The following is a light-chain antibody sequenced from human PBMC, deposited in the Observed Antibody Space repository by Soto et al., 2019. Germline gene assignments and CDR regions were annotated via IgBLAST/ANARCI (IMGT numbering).Light chain of an antibody. Sequence: EIVLTQSPGTLSLSPGERATLSCRASQSISSGSFAWYQQKPGQAPRVIIYRASGRATGIPDRFSGSGSGTDFTLTISRLEPEDFAVYFCQQYGTSPTFGHGTKVDIK. CDR3: QQYGTSPT. CDR1: QSISSGS. CDR2: RAS. V-gene: IGKV3-20*01. J-gene: IGKJ1*01.